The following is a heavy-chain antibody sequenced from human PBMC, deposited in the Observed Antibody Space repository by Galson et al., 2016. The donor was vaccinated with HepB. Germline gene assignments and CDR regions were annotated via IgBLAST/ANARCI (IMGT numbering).Heavy chain of an antibody. CDR1: GFTFSLYA. D-gene: IGHD3-3*01. V-gene: IGHV3-48*02. CDR3: ASSPAYFWSGSYSSKYYYYGMDV. Sequence: SLRLSCATSGFTFSLYAINWVRQAPGKGLEWVSYISSSSSTLYYADSVKGRFATSRDNAKNSLYLQMNSLRDEDTAVYYCASSPAYFWSGSYSSKYYYYGMDVWGQGTTVTVSS. J-gene: IGHJ6*02. CDR2: ISSSSSTL.